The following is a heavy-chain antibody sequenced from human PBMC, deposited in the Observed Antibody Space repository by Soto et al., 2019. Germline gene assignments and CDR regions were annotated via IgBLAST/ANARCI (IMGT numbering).Heavy chain of an antibody. Sequence: SGPTLVNPTQTLTPTCTFSGFSLTTSGMRVSWIRQPPGKALEWLARIDWDDDKFYKTSLKTRLTISKDSSKNQVVLTMTNLDPVGTATYYCARMFHCSGGTCPFDYWGQGAPVTVSS. V-gene: IGHV2-70*04. CDR3: ARMFHCSGGTCPFDY. CDR2: IDWDDDK. D-gene: IGHD2-15*01. CDR1: GFSLTTSGMR. J-gene: IGHJ4*02.